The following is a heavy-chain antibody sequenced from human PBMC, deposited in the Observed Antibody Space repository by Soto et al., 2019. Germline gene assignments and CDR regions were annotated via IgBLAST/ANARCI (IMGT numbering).Heavy chain of an antibody. V-gene: IGHV5-51*01. CDR1: GYTFTSYW. CDR3: ARQDGSALYYFEY. CDR2: IYPGDSDT. D-gene: IGHD6-19*01. J-gene: IGHJ4*02. Sequence: GESLQISCKGSGYTFTSYWIACVRQMPGKGLEWMGIIYPGDSDTRYSPSFQGQVSISADKSISTAYLQWSSLKASDTTMYYCARQDGSALYYFEYWGEGTLVTVSS.